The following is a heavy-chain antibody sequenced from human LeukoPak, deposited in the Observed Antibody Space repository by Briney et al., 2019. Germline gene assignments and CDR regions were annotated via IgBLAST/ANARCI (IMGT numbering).Heavy chain of an antibody. CDR1: GFTFSSYG. CDR3: AGATGYYDSSATNDAFDI. Sequence: GGSLRLSCAASGFTFSSYGMHWVRQAPGKGLEWVAVIWYDGSNKYHADSVKGRFTISRDNSKNTLYLQMNSLRAEDTAVYYCAGATGYYDSSATNDAFDIWGQGTMVTVSS. J-gene: IGHJ3*02. D-gene: IGHD3-22*01. CDR2: IWYDGSNK. V-gene: IGHV3-33*01.